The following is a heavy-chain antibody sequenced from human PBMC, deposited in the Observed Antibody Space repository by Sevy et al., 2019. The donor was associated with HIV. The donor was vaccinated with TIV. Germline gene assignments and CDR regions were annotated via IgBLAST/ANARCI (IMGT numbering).Heavy chain of an antibody. V-gene: IGHV3-48*02. CDR3: ARAPCSEGWYNGGFDN. J-gene: IGHJ3*02. CDR2: ISGDGRTI. CDR1: EFAFSDYS. Sequence: GGSLRLSCEGSEFAFSDYSMNWVRQAPGRGLEWLSYISGDGRTIYYAASVKGRFTISRDNAKNSLFLQMSSLRDEDTAMYFCARAPCSEGWYNGGFDNWGPGTMVTVSS. D-gene: IGHD6-19*01.